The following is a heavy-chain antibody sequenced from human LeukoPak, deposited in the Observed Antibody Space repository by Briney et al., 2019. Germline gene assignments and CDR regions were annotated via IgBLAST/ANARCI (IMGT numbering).Heavy chain of an antibody. V-gene: IGHV3-30*18. Sequence: GGSLRLSCVDSGFTFTNAWMSWVRQAPSKGLEWVAVISYDGSNKYYADSVKGRFTISRDNSKNTLYLQMNSLRAEDTAVYYCAKAQDGDYVDYWGQGTLVTVSS. D-gene: IGHD4-17*01. CDR3: AKAQDGDYVDY. J-gene: IGHJ4*02. CDR2: ISYDGSNK. CDR1: GFTFTNAW.